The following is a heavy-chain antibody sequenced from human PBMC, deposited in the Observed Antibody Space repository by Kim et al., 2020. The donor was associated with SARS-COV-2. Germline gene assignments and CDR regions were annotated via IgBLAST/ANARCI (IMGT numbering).Heavy chain of an antibody. D-gene: IGHD1-26*01. CDR3: ARAGSYSGSYYFYYY. J-gene: IGHJ4*02. V-gene: IGHV3-21*01. CDR2: ISSSSSYI. Sequence: GGSLRLSCAASGFTFSSYSMNWVRQAPGKGLEWVSSISSSSSYIYYADSVKGRFTISRDNAKNSLYLQMNSLRAEDTAVYYCARAGSYSGSYYFYYYWGQGTLVTVSS. CDR1: GFTFSSYS.